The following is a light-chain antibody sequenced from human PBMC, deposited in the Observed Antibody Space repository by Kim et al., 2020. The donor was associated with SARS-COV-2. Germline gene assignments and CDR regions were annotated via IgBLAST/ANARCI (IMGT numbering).Light chain of an antibody. J-gene: IGLJ2*01. CDR3: QVWDSGVV. V-gene: IGLV3-21*04. CDR1: NIGSKS. CDR2: YDS. Sequence: SYELTQPPSVSVAPGKTARITCGGNNIGSKSVHWYQQKPGQAPVLVIYYDSDRPSGIPERFSGSNSGNTATLTISRVEAGDEADYYCQVWDSGVVLGGGTQRTVL.